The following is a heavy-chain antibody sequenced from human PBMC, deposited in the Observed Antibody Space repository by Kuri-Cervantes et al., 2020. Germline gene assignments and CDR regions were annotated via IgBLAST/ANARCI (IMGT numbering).Heavy chain of an antibody. V-gene: IGHV1-2*04. CDR1: GYIFTGYY. CDR3: ARAGGDYESFLYYFDY. Sequence: ASVKVSCKASGYIFTGYYIHWVRQAPGQGLEWMGWINPDSGGTNYAQKFQGWVTMTGDTSISTAYMELSRLRSDDTAVYYCARAGGDYESFLYYFDYWGQGTLVTVSS. D-gene: IGHD4-17*01. CDR2: INPDSGGT. J-gene: IGHJ4*02.